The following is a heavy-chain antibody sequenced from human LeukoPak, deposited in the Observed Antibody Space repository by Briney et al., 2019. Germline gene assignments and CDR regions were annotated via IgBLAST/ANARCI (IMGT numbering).Heavy chain of an antibody. J-gene: IGHJ5*02. CDR3: AREPGQWLVRGWFDP. CDR1: GYTFTSYA. Sequence: GASVKVSCKASGYTFTSYAMHWVRQAPGQRLEWMGWINAGNGNTKYSQKFQGRVTITRDTSASTAYMELSSLRSEDTAVYYCAREPGQWLVRGWFDPWGQGTLVTVSS. CDR2: INAGNGNT. D-gene: IGHD6-19*01. V-gene: IGHV1-3*01.